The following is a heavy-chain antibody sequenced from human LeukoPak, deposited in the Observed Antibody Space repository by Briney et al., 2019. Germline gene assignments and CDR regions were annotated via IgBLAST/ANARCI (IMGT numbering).Heavy chain of an antibody. D-gene: IGHD2-15*01. J-gene: IGHJ4*02. CDR3: ARVLPHCSGGSCLDY. Sequence: SETLSLTCTVSGGSISSYYWSWIRQPPGKGLEWIGYIYYSGSTNYNPSLKSRVTISVDTSKNQFSLKLSSVTAADTAVYYCARVLPHCSGGSCLDYWGQGTLVTVSS. CDR1: GGSISSYY. CDR2: IYYSGST. V-gene: IGHV4-59*01.